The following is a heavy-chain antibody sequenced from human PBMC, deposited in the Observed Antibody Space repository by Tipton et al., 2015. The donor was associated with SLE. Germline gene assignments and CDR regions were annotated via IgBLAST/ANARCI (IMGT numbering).Heavy chain of an antibody. CDR1: GFTFSSYS. V-gene: IGHV3-21*01. J-gene: IGHJ3*02. Sequence: SLRLSCAASGFTFSSYSMNWVRQAPGKGLEWVSSISSSSSYIYYADSVKGRFTIPRDNAKNSLYLQMNSLRAEDTAVYYCARESRENAFDIWGQGTMVTVSS. CDR2: ISSSSSYI. CDR3: ARESRENAFDI. D-gene: IGHD3-10*01.